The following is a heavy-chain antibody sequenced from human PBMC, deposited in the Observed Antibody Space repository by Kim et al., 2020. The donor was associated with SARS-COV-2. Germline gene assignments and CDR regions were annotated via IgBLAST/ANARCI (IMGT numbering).Heavy chain of an antibody. Sequence: GGSLRLSCAASGFTFSSYAMSWVRQAPGKGLEWVSAISGSGGSTYYADSVKGRFTISRDNSKNTLYLQMNSLRAEDTAVYYCAKGGTLWEWELLPSDYWGQGTLVTVSS. CDR1: GFTFSSYA. V-gene: IGHV3-23*01. CDR3: AKGGTLWEWELLPSDY. J-gene: IGHJ4*02. CDR2: ISGSGGST. D-gene: IGHD1-26*01.